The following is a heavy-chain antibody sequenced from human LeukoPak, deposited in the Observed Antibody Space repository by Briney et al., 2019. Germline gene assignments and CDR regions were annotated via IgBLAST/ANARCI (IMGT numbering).Heavy chain of an antibody. Sequence: GASVKVSCKASGYTFTSYDINWVRQATRQGLEWMGWMNPNSGNTGYVQKFQGRVTMTRNTSIRTAYMELSSLRSEDTAVYYCARSPRYSYGPFDYWGQGTLVTVSS. CDR2: MNPNSGNT. CDR3: ARSPRYSYGPFDY. CDR1: GYTFTSYD. J-gene: IGHJ4*02. V-gene: IGHV1-8*01. D-gene: IGHD5-18*01.